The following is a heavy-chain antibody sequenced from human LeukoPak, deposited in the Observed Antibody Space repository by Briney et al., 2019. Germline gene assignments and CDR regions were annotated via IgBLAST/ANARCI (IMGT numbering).Heavy chain of an antibody. D-gene: IGHD3-10*01. CDR3: AREDYYGSGSYWP. CDR1: GGTFSSYA. J-gene: IGHJ5*02. CDR2: IIPIFGTA. V-gene: IGHV1-69*13. Sequence: GASVKVSCKASGGTFSSYAISWVRQAPGQGLEWMGGIIPIFGTANYAQEFQGRVTITADESTSTAYMELSSLRSEDTAVYYCAREDYYGSGSYWPWGQGTLVTVSS.